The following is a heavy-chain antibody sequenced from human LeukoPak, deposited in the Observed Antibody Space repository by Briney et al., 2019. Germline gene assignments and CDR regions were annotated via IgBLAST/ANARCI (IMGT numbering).Heavy chain of an antibody. J-gene: IGHJ4*02. V-gene: IGHV3-74*01. D-gene: IGHD3-22*01. CDR3: ARNYYDSSGYQESTFNY. Sequence: GGSLRLSCAASGFTFSSYWMHWVRQGPGKGLVWVSRINTDGSSTSYADSVKGRFTISRDNAKNTLFLQMNSLRAEDTAIYYCARNYYDSSGYQESTFNYWGQGTLVTVSS. CDR2: INTDGSST. CDR1: GFTFSSYW.